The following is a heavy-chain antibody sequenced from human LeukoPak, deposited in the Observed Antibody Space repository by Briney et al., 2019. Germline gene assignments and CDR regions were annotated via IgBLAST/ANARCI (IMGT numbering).Heavy chain of an antibody. V-gene: IGHV6-1*01. D-gene: IGHD4-23*01. J-gene: IGHJ4*02. Sequence: SQTLSVTCAISGDSVSSNSAAWTWIRQSPSRGLEWLGRTYYRSKWSNDYAVSVKSRITINPDTSKNQFSLHLSSVTPKDTAVYYCAREADYGGKSAEFDFWGQGILVTVSS. CDR1: GDSVSSNSAA. CDR3: AREADYGGKSAEFDF. CDR2: TYYRSKWSN.